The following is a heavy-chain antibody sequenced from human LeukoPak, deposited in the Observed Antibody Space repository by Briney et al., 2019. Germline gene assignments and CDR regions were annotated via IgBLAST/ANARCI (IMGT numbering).Heavy chain of an antibody. D-gene: IGHD6-19*01. CDR1: GFTFVDYV. J-gene: IGHJ4*02. CDR2: IRSKPYGGTA. V-gene: IGHV3-49*04. Sequence: PGRSLRLSCTASGFTFVDYVMNWVRQAPGKGLEWVASIRSKPYGGTAEYAASVKGRLTISRDDSKTIAYLQMNSLKTEDTAVYYCTRDRMAGFDYWGQGTQVTVSS. CDR3: TRDRMAGFDY.